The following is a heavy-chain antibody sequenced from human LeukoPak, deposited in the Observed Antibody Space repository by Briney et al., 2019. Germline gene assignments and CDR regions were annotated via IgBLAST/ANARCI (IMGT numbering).Heavy chain of an antibody. V-gene: IGHV4-34*01. D-gene: IGHD2-2*01. J-gene: IGHJ4*02. CDR3: ARYCSSTSCYGGLDY. CDR2: INHSGST. CDR1: GGSFSGYY. Sequence: SETLSLTCAVYGGSFSGYYWSWIRQPPGKGLEWIGEINHSGSTNYNPSLKSRVTISVDKSKNQFSLKLSSVTAADTAVYYCARYCSSTSCYGGLDYWGQGTLVTVSS.